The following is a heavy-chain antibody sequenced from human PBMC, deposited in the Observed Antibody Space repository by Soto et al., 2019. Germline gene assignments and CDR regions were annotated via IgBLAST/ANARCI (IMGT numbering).Heavy chain of an antibody. D-gene: IGHD3-3*01. CDR1: GGSISSGDYY. J-gene: IGHJ2*01. V-gene: IGHV4-30-4*01. CDR2: IYYSGST. CDR3: ARNHVLRFNWYFDL. Sequence: SETLSLTCTVSGGSISSGDYYWSWIRQPPGKGLEWIGYIYYSGSTYYNPSLKSRVTISVDTSKNQFSLKLSSVTAADTAVYYCARNHVLRFNWYFDLWGRGTLVTVSS.